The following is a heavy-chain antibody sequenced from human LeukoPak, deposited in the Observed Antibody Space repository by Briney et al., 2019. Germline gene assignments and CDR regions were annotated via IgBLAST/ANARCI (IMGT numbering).Heavy chain of an antibody. V-gene: IGHV3-21*01. J-gene: IGHJ5*02. Sequence: GGSLRLSCAASGFTLSTYTMNWVRQAPGKGREGVASISPTGTSTWYADSLKCRFTISRDNARNSLYLEGNGLRAEDAGVFYCVRDFLGESGAGGPWGQGSLVTVSS. CDR2: ISPTGTST. D-gene: IGHD3-10*01. CDR3: VRDFLGESGAGGP. CDR1: GFTLSTYT.